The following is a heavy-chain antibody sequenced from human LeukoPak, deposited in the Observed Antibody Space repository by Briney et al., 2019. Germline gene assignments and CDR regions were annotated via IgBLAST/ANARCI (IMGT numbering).Heavy chain of an antibody. CDR2: ISGSGGST. CDR1: GFTFSSYA. V-gene: IGHV3-23*01. CDR3: AKVRDSSSWYRDGHYYYYMDV. D-gene: IGHD6-13*01. Sequence: GGSLRLSCAASGFTFSSYAMSWVRQAPGKGLEWVSAISGSGGSTYYADSVKGRFTISRDNSKNTLYLQMNSLRAEDTAVYYCAKVRDSSSWYRDGHYYYYMDVWGKGTTVTVSS. J-gene: IGHJ6*03.